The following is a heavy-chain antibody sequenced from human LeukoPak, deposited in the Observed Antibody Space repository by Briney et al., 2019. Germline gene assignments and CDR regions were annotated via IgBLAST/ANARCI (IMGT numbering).Heavy chain of an antibody. J-gene: IGHJ4*02. CDR2: INSDGTST. D-gene: IGHD2-15*01. V-gene: IGHV3-74*01. Sequence: GGSLRLSCTASGFTFSSYWMHWVRQPPGKGLVWVSRINSDGTSTNYADSVKGRFTIPRDNAKNTLYLQMNSLRAEDTAVYYCAKSYCSGGSCYQGWGQGTLVTVSS. CDR3: AKSYCSGGSCYQG. CDR1: GFTFSSYW.